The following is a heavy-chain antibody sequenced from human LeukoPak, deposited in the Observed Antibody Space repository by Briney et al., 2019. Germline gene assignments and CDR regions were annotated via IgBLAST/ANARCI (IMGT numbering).Heavy chain of an antibody. CDR1: GYTFTSNY. J-gene: IGHJ4*02. CDR3: ARDRGCDGGDCYRMDY. CDR2: INPSGGST. Sequence: ASVKVSCKASGYTFTSNYMHWLRQAPGQGLEWMGVINPSGGSTSYAQKFQGRVTMTRDMSTSTVYMELSSLRSEDTAVYYCARDRGCDGGDCYRMDYWGQGTLVTVSS. V-gene: IGHV1-46*01. D-gene: IGHD2-21*02.